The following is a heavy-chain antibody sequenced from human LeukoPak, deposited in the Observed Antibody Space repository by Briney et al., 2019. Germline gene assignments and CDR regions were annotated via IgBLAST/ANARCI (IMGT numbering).Heavy chain of an antibody. CDR2: IYYSGST. D-gene: IGHD1-26*01. CDR1: GGSISSSSYY. Sequence: SETLSLTCTVSGGSISSSSYYWGWIRQPPGKGLEWIGSIYYSGSTFYNPSLKSRVTISVDTSKNQFSLKLSSVTAADTAVYYCARQGELLSPLAYWGQGTLVTVSS. CDR3: ARQGELLSPLAY. J-gene: IGHJ4*02. V-gene: IGHV4-39*01.